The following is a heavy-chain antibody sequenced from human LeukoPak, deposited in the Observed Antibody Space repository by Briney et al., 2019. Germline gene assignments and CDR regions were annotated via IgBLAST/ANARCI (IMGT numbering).Heavy chain of an antibody. V-gene: IGHV3-7*01. CDR1: GFTLSSYW. D-gene: IGHD3-3*01. J-gene: IGHJ4*02. CDR2: IKQDGSEK. Sequence: GGSLRLSCAASGFTLSSYWMSWVRQAPGKGLEWVANIKQDGSEKYYVDSVKGRFTISRDNAKNSLYLQMNSLRAEDTAVYYCARDRGTTIFGVVHYWGQGTLVTVSS. CDR3: ARDRGTTIFGVVHY.